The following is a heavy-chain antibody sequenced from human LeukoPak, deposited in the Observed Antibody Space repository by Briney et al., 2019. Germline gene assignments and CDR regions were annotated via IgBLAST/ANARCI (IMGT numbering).Heavy chain of an antibody. CDR3: ARHFTVVNFDY. Sequence: AGVSLRLSCAASGFTFSGYAMSWVRQAPGKGLEWVSVIIGSGGRTFYADSLKGRFTISRDNSRNTLYLQMNSLRAEDTAVYYCARHFTVVNFDYWGQGTLVTVSS. D-gene: IGHD2/OR15-2a*01. CDR1: GFTFSGYA. V-gene: IGHV3-23*01. J-gene: IGHJ4*02. CDR2: IIGSGGRT.